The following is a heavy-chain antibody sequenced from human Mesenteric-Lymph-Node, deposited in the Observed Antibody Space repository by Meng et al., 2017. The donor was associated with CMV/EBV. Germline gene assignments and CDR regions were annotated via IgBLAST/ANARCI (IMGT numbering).Heavy chain of an antibody. Sequence: VSCKASGDTFRSEDVNWVRQATGRGLEWMGWTNPNSGNTGYAQKCQDRVTITRDTSISTVYMELSGLRSEDTAVYYCARSRGAGFDYWGQGTLVTVSS. V-gene: IGHV1-8*03. CDR3: ARSRGAGFDY. J-gene: IGHJ4*02. D-gene: IGHD3-10*01. CDR1: GDTFRSED. CDR2: TNPNSGNT.